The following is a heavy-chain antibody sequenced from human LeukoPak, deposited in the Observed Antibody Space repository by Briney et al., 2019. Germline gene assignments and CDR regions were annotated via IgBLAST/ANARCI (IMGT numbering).Heavy chain of an antibody. D-gene: IGHD2-2*02. Sequence: ASVKVSCKVSGYTLTELSMHWVRQAPGKGLEWMGGFDPEGGETIYAQKFQGRVTMTEDTSTDTAYMELSSLRSEDTAVYYCATDLHQYQLLYVLGAVWGKGTTVTVSS. V-gene: IGHV1-24*01. CDR3: ATDLHQYQLLYVLGAV. CDR1: GYTLTELS. CDR2: FDPEGGET. J-gene: IGHJ6*04.